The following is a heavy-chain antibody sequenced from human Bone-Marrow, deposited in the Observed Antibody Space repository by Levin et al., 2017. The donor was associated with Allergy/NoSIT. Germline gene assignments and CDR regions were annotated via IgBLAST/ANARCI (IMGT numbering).Heavy chain of an antibody. CDR1: GFSFDSYA. CDR2: ISWSSVSS. J-gene: IGHJ4*02. CDR3: VKDQSSSWFGEFDY. D-gene: IGHD3-10*01. V-gene: IGHV3-9*01. Sequence: SCEGSGFSFDSYAMHWVRQVPGKGLEWVSGISWSSVSSGYADSVRGRFTISRDNAKNSLYLQMNSLRTEDTALYYCVKDQSSSWFGEFDYWGQGALVTVSS.